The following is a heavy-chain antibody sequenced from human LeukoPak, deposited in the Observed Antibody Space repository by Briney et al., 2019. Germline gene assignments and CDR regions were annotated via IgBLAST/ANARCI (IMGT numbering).Heavy chain of an antibody. CDR1: GFTFSSYE. V-gene: IGHV3-48*03. D-gene: IGHD6-6*01. CDR3: ARDLQIRSSYPDY. J-gene: IGHJ4*02. CDR2: ISSSGSTI. Sequence: GGSLRLSCAASGFTFSSYEMNWVRQAPGKGLEWVSYISSSGSTIYYAYSVKGRFTISRYNAKNSLYLQMNSLRAEDTAVYYCARDLQIRSSYPDYWGQGTLVTVSS.